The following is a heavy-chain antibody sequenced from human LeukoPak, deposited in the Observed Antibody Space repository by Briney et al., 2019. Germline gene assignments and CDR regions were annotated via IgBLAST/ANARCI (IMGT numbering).Heavy chain of an antibody. CDR2: ISAYNGNT. Sequence: GASVKVSCKASGYTFTSYGVSWVRQAPGQGLEWMGWISAYNGNTNYAQKLQGRVTMTTDTSTSTAYMELRSLRSDDTAVYYCARLYYDFWSGYYDPWGQGTLVTVSS. CDR3: ARLYYDFWSGYYDP. CDR1: GYTFTSYG. J-gene: IGHJ5*02. V-gene: IGHV1-18*01. D-gene: IGHD3-3*01.